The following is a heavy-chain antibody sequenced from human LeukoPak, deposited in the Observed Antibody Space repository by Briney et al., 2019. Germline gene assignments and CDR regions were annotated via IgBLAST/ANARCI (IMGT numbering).Heavy chain of an antibody. CDR1: GGSFSGYY. CDR3: ARGLSRLGYYDSRKYYFDY. V-gene: IGHV4-34*01. J-gene: IGHJ4*02. CDR2: INHSGST. Sequence: SETLSLTCAVYGGSFSGYYWSLIRQPPGKGLEWIGEINHSGSTNYNPSLKSRVTISVDTSKNQFSLKLSSVTAADTAVYYCARGLSRLGYYDSRKYYFDYWGQGTLVTVSS. D-gene: IGHD3-22*01.